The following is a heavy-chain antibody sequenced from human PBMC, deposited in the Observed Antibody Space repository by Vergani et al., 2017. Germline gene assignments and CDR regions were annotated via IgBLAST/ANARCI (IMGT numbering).Heavy chain of an antibody. J-gene: IGHJ3*01. V-gene: IGHV1-2*02. D-gene: IGHD2-15*01. CDR3: AAAVVVDAFDV. Sequence: QVQLVQSGAEVKKPGASVRVSCKGYGYFFSGYFMHRVRQAPGQGLEWMGWINSKSGATNSAQKFQGRVTLTRDTTISTAYMELSSLTSDDTAVYYCAAAVVVDAFDVWAQGTMVTVSP. CDR2: INSKSGAT. CDR1: GYFFSGYF.